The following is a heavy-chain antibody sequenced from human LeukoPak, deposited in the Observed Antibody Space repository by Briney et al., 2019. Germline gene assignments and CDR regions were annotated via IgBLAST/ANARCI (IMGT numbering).Heavy chain of an antibody. V-gene: IGHV3-23*01. CDR2: ISGSGGST. D-gene: IGHD2-21*02. CDR1: GFTFSSYA. J-gene: IGHJ3*02. CDR3: AKDRVVTKRGDAFDI. Sequence: PGGSLKLSCAASGFTFSSYAMSWVRQAPGKGLEWVSAISGSGGSTYYADSVKGRFTISRDNSKNTLYLQMNSLRAEDTAVYYCAKDRVVTKRGDAFDIWGQGTMVTVSS.